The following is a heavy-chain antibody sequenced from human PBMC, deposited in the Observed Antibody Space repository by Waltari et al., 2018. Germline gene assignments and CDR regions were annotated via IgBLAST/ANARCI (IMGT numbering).Heavy chain of an antibody. CDR3: ARLGELDYYDSSHPLCY. V-gene: IGHV1-3*01. J-gene: IGHJ4*02. CDR2: INAGNGNT. CDR1: GYTFTSYA. D-gene: IGHD3-22*01. Sequence: QVQLVQSGAEVKKPGASVKVSCKASGYTFTSYAMHWVRQAPGQRLEWMGWINAGNGNTKYSQKFQGRVTITRDTSASTAYMELSSLRSEDTAVYYCARLGELDYYDSSHPLCYWGQGTLVTVSS.